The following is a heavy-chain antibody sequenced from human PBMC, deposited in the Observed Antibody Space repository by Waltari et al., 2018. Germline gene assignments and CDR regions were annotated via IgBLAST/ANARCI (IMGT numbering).Heavy chain of an antibody. V-gene: IGHV3-23*01. CDR3: VGTNDSGDF. CDR2: IRGSGIPP. J-gene: IGHJ4*02. CDR1: GFTVGSSA. Sequence: VQLWESVLGLVQPGWSLRLSCAASGFTVGSSAMSCVRQAPGTGLELVAAIRGSGIPPYYADSVKGRFTLSRDNSKNTLYLQLNSLRAADTALYYCVGTNDSGDFWGQGTLVTVSS. D-gene: IGHD3-3*01.